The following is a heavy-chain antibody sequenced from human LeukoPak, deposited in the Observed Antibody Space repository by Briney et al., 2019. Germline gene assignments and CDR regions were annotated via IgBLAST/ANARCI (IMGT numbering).Heavy chain of an antibody. J-gene: IGHJ4*02. CDR2: IYYSGST. CDR3: ARYVWGSYPTFEDY. V-gene: IGHV4-61*01. D-gene: IGHD3-16*02. Sequence: SETLSLTCTVSGGSISSGSYYWSWIRQPPGKGLEWIGYIYYSGSTNYNPSLKSRVTISVDTSKNKFSLKLSSVTAADTAVYYCARYVWGSYPTFEDYWGQGTLVTVSS. CDR1: GGSISSGSYY.